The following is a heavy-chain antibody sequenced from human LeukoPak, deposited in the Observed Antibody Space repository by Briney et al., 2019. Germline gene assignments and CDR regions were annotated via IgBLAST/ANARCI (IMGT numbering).Heavy chain of an antibody. J-gene: IGHJ4*02. V-gene: IGHV3-23*01. CDR2: ISGSGGTT. CDR1: GFTFSSYA. CDR3: AKGGHDSYGTYFDY. D-gene: IGHD5-18*01. Sequence: PGGSLRLSCAASGFTFSSYAMSWVRQPPGKGLEWVSAISGSGGTTYYADSVKGQFTISRDNSKNTLYLQMNSLRAEDTAVYYCAKGGHDSYGTYFDYWGQGTLVTVSS.